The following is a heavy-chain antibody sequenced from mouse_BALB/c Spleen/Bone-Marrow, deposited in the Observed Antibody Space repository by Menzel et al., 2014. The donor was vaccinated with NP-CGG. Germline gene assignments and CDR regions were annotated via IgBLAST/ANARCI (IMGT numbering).Heavy chain of an antibody. Sequence: VMLVESGPGLVAPSQSLSITCTVSGFSLTDYGVHWVRQPPGKGLEWLGVLWAGGSTNYNSTLMSRLSISKDNSKSQVFLKKNSLQTDDKAMYYCARVGRGYYGSSGDAMDYWGQGTSVTVSS. CDR3: ARVGRGYYGSSGDAMDY. V-gene: IGHV2-9*02. D-gene: IGHD1-1*01. CDR1: GFSLTDYG. CDR2: LWAGGST. J-gene: IGHJ4*01.